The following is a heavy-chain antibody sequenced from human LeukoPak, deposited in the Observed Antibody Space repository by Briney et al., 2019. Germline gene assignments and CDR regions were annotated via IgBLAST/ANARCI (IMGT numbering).Heavy chain of an antibody. CDR2: IIPIFGTA. Sequence: GASVKLSCKASGGTFSSYAISWGRQAPGQGLEWMGGIIPIFGTANYAQKFQGRVTITADESTSTAYMELSSLRSEDTAVYYCARRITMVRGVIITLGFDAFDIWGQGTMVTVSS. J-gene: IGHJ3*02. V-gene: IGHV1-69*13. CDR1: GGTFSSYA. CDR3: ARRITMVRGVIITLGFDAFDI. D-gene: IGHD3-10*01.